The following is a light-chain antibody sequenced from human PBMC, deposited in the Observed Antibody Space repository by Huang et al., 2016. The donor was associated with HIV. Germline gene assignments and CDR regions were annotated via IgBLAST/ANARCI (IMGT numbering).Light chain of an antibody. Sequence: EVVMTQSPTTLSVSPGERATLSCRASQSVNSNLAWYQQKSGQAPRLLLYDASTRATGIPARFSGSGSGTEFTLRISSLHTEDFAIYYCQQYSNWPPWTFGQGTKVEIK. J-gene: IGKJ1*01. CDR2: DAS. CDR3: QQYSNWPPWT. CDR1: QSVNSN. V-gene: IGKV3-15*01.